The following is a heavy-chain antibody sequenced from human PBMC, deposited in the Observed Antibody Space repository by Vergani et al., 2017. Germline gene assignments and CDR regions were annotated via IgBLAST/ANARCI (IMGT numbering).Heavy chain of an antibody. D-gene: IGHD5-12*01. CDR1: GFFFSDYY. CDR3: ARGGTRGYSGYGDY. Sequence: QVQLVESGGGLVKPGGSLRLSCTASGFFFSDYYMSWLRQAPGKGLEWISYIASSDTTVYYADSVKGRFTISRDNAKNSLYLQMNSLRAEDTAVYYCARGGTRGYSGYGDYWGQGTLVTVSS. V-gene: IGHV3-11*04. CDR2: IASSDTTV. J-gene: IGHJ4*02.